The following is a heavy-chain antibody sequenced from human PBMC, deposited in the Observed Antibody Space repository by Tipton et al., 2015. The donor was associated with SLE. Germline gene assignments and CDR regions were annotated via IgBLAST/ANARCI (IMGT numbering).Heavy chain of an antibody. CDR3: ARVGLLGPDAFDI. D-gene: IGHD1-26*01. J-gene: IGHJ3*02. V-gene: IGHV4-4*08. CDR2: FFTSGTT. Sequence: TLSLTCTVSGAPISSYYCSWIRQPPGKGLEWIGYFFTSGTTNYNPSLKSRVTISVDTPKNQFSLKLTSVTAADTAVYYCARVGLLGPDAFDIWGQGTMVTVSS. CDR1: GAPISSYY.